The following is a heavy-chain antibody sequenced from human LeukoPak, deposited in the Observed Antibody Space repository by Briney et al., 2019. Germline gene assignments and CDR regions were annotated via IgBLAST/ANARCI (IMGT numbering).Heavy chain of an antibody. J-gene: IGHJ4*02. Sequence: GGSLRLSCAASGFTFSTYSMNWLRLAPGKGLEWVSSISPDSNYKYYVDSVKGRFTISRDNAKSSLYLQMNSLRAEDTAVYYCVRGSYDAYDYWGQGSLVTVSS. CDR2: ISPDSNYK. V-gene: IGHV3-21*01. CDR3: VRGSYDAYDY. CDR1: GFTFSTYS. D-gene: IGHD3-3*01.